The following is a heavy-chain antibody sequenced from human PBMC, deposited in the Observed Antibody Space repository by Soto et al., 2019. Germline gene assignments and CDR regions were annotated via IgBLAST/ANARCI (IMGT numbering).Heavy chain of an antibody. CDR2: INPNSGGT. CDR1: GYTYTGYY. CDR3: ARVSKQQLVLDAFDI. Sequence: ASVKVSCKDPGYTYTGYYMHWVQQAPRQGLEWMGWINPNSGGTNYAQKFQGWVTMTRDTSISTAYMELSRLRSDDTAVYYCARVSKQQLVLDAFDIWGQGTMVTVSS. V-gene: IGHV1-2*04. D-gene: IGHD6-13*01. J-gene: IGHJ3*02.